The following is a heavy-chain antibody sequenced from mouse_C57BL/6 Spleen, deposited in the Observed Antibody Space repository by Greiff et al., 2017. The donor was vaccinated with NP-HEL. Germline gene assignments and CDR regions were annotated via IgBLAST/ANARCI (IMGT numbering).Heavy chain of an antibody. Sequence: EVQLQQSGPELVKPGDSVKISCKASGYSFTGYFMNWVMQSHGKSLEWIGRINPYNGDTFYNQKFKGKATLTVDKSSSTAHMELRSLTSEDSAVYYCARSPRGTVGRFDYWGQGTTLTVSS. CDR1: GYSFTGYF. J-gene: IGHJ2*01. CDR3: ARSPRGTVGRFDY. CDR2: INPYNGDT. V-gene: IGHV1-20*01. D-gene: IGHD1-1*01.